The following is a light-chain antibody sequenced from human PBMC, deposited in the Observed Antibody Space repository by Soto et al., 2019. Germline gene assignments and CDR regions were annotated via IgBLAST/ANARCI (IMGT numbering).Light chain of an antibody. V-gene: IGLV2-11*01. CDR1: SSDVGGYNS. Sequence: QSVLTQPRSVSGSPGQSVTISCTGTSSDVGGYNSVSWYQQHPGKVPKLLIYDVSERPSGVPDRFSGSKSGYTASLTISGLQAEDEADYYCCSYAGSYVIFGGGTKLTVL. CDR2: DVS. CDR3: CSYAGSYVI. J-gene: IGLJ2*01.